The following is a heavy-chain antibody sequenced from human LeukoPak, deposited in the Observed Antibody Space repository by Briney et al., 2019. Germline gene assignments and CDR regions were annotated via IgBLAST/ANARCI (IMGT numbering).Heavy chain of an antibody. D-gene: IGHD1-1*01. CDR3: ARDHNYAFDN. CDR2: IGISSVNT. Sequence: PGGCLRLSCAASGFPFTEYSMNWVRQAPGKGLEWISYIGISSVNTKYADPVKGRFTVSGDNARNSLYLQMNSLRVEDTAVYYCARDHNYAFDNWGEGTLVTVSS. V-gene: IGHV3-11*06. J-gene: IGHJ4*02. CDR1: GFPFTEYS.